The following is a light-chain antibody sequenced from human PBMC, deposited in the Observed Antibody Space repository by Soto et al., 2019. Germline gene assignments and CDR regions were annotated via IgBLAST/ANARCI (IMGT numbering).Light chain of an antibody. CDR1: SSDIGGSNY. CDR3: YSSRSSSSTFYA. CDR2: GVI. J-gene: IGLJ1*01. Sequence: QSALTQPASVSGSPGQSITISCAGTSSDIGGSNYVSWYKQLPGKAPKHMISGVINRTSEVSKRFSRSKCGNTASLTISGLQPEYGADYFYSSRSSSSTFYAFGTWTKLNVL. V-gene: IGLV2-14*03.